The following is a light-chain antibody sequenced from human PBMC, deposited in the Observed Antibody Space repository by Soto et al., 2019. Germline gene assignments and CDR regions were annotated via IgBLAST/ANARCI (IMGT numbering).Light chain of an antibody. CDR2: EVS. CDR3: SSYTRSSTLVV. CDR1: SSDVGGYNY. J-gene: IGLJ2*01. V-gene: IGLV2-14*01. Sequence: QSALTQPASVSGSPGQSITISCTGTSSDVGGYNYVSWYQQHPGKAPKLMIYEVSNRPSGVSNRFSGSKSGNTASLTISGLQAEDEADYYCSSYTRSSTLVVFGGGPQVTVL.